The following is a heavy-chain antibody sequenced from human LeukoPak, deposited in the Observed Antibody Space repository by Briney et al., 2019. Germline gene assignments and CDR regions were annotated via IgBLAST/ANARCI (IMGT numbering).Heavy chain of an antibody. D-gene: IGHD3-9*01. CDR2: INHSGST. V-gene: IGHV4-34*01. CDR3: ARVNFDPFYYYYGMDV. Sequence: SETLSLTCAIYGESFSGYYWSWIRQPPGKGLEWIGEINHSGSTNYNPSLKSRVTISVDTSKNQFSLKLSSVTAADTAVYYCARVNFDPFYYYYGMDVWGQGTTVTVSS. J-gene: IGHJ6*02. CDR1: GESFSGYY.